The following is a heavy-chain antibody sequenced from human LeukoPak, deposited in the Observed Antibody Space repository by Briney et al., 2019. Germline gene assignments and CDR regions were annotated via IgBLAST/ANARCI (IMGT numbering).Heavy chain of an antibody. CDR1: GFTFSSYW. CDR3: ARLFLWFGEFDAFDI. CDR2: IKQDGSEK. Sequence: GGSLRLSCAASGFTFSSYWMSWVRQAPGKGLEWVANIKQDGSEKYSVDSVTGRFTISRDNAKNSLYLPMNSLRAEDTAVYYCARLFLWFGEFDAFDIWGQGTMVTVSS. V-gene: IGHV3-7*01. J-gene: IGHJ3*02. D-gene: IGHD3-10*01.